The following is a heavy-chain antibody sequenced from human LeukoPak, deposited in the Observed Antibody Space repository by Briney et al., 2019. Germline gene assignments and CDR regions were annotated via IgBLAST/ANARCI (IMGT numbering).Heavy chain of an antibody. Sequence: GGSLRLSCAASGFTFSSYGMHWVRQAPGKGLEWVAVIWHDGSNKYYADSVKGRFTISRDNSKNTLYLQMNSLRAEDTAVYYCARGDYDILTGLPTNYFDYWGQGTLVTVSS. CDR1: GFTFSSYG. V-gene: IGHV3-33*01. J-gene: IGHJ4*02. D-gene: IGHD3-9*01. CDR2: IWHDGSNK. CDR3: ARGDYDILTGLPTNYFDY.